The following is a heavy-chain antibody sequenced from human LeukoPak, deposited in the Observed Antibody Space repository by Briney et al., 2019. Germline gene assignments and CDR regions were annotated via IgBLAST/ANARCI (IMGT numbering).Heavy chain of an antibody. V-gene: IGHV3-13*01. J-gene: IGHJ5*01. CDR3: ARDLSAGYSSNWYDY. CDR1: GFTFSSYD. Sequence: GGSLRLSCAASGFTFSSYDMHWVRQATGKGLEWVSAIGTAGDTYYPGSVKGRFTISRENAKNSLYLQMNSLRAEETAVYYCARDLSAGYSSNWYDYWGQGTLVTVSS. D-gene: IGHD6-13*01. CDR2: IGTAGDT.